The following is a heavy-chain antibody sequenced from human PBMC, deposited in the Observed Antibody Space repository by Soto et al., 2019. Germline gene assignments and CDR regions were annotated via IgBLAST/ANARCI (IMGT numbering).Heavy chain of an antibody. J-gene: IGHJ4*02. CDR3: ATPGDGSGQYRRY. CDR2: ISANGAST. V-gene: IGHV3-23*01. Sequence: EVQLLESGGGLVQTGGSLSLSCAVSGFTFSSQAMSWVRQAPGKGLEWVSSISANGASTYYADSVKGRFTVSRDNSKDTLYLQLNGLRVEDTALYYCATPGDGSGQYRRYWGQGTLVTVSS. CDR1: GFTFSSQA. D-gene: IGHD3-10*01.